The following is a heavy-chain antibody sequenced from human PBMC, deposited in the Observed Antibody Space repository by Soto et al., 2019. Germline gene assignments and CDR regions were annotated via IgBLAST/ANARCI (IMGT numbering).Heavy chain of an antibody. D-gene: IGHD6-13*01. CDR3: ARGGSSWSAEYYQH. Sequence: QVPLVQSGAEVKKPGASVKVSCKASGYTFTNYGISWVRQAPGQGPEWMGWINGNNGNTKYAETLQGRGTMTTDTSTSTAYMELRSLRSDDTAVYYCARGGSSWSAEYYQHWGQGTLVIVSS. J-gene: IGHJ1*01. CDR1: GYTFTNYG. V-gene: IGHV1-18*01. CDR2: INGNNGNT.